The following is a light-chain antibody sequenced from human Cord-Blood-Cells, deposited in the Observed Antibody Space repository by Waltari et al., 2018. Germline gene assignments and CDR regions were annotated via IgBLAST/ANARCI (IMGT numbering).Light chain of an antibody. V-gene: IGLV1-40*01. CDR3: QSYDSSLSGSV. CDR1: SSNIGAGYA. CDR2: GNS. J-gene: IGLJ2*01. Sequence: QSVLTQPPSVSVAPGQRVTISRTGSSSNIGAGYAVHWYQQLPGTAPKLLIYGNSNRPSGVPDRFSGSKSGTSASLAITGLQAEDEADYYCQSYDSSLSGSVFGGGTKLTVL.